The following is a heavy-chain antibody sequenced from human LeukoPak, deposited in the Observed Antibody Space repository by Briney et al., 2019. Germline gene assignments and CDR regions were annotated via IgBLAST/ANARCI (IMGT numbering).Heavy chain of an antibody. CDR3: TSSRRFYDFWSLFDY. J-gene: IGHJ4*02. CDR2: IRSKANSYAT. Sequence: AMXWVRQASGKGLEGVGRIRSKANSYATAYAASVKGTFTISRDDSKNTAYLQMNSLKTEDTAVYYCTSSRRFYDFWSLFDYWGQGTLVTVSS. V-gene: IGHV3-73*01. CDR1: A. D-gene: IGHD3-3*01.